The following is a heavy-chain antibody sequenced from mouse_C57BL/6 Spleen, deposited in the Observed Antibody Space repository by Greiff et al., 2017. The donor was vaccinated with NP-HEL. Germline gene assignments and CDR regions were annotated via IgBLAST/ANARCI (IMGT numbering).Heavy chain of an antibody. CDR2: IWSGGST. CDR3: ARNSPDGRDEDYYAMDY. Sequence: QVQLKESGPGLVQPSQSLSITCTVSGFSLTSYGVHWVRQSPGKGLEWLGVIWSGGSTDYNAAFISRLSISKDNSNSQVFFKMNSLQAYDTAIYYCARNSPDGRDEDYYAMDYWSQGTSVTVSS. V-gene: IGHV2-2*01. CDR1: GFSLTSYG. J-gene: IGHJ4*01. D-gene: IGHD1-1*01.